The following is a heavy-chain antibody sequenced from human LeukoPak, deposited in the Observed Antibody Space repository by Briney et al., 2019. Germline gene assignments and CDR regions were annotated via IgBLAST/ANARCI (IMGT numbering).Heavy chain of an antibody. CDR2: MNPNSGNT. CDR3: ARRNTPVVAGLDS. V-gene: IGHV1-8*01. CDR1: GYTFTRYD. Sequence: ASVKVSCKASGYTFTRYDINGVRQATGQGLEWVGWMNPNSGNTGYKQKFQGRVTMTRNTSISTAYMELSSLRSEDTAVYYCARRNTPVVAGLDSWGQGTLVTVSS. J-gene: IGHJ4*02. D-gene: IGHD5-18*01.